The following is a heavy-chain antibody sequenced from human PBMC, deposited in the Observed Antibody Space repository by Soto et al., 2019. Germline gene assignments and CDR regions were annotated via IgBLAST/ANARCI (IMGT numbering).Heavy chain of an antibody. J-gene: IGHJ5*01. CDR1: GFTFSAHW. Sequence: VQLAESGGGLVQPGGSLRLSCDASGFTFSAHWMSWLRQAPGKGLEWVAHIKPDGTEKYYVGSVAGRFTISRDNGQNSLSLQMDRLMVDATAVYTCAAWGDHLGSWGQGTLVTVSS. V-gene: IGHV3-7*01. CDR2: IKPDGTEK. CDR3: AAWGDHLGS. D-gene: IGHD3-16*01.